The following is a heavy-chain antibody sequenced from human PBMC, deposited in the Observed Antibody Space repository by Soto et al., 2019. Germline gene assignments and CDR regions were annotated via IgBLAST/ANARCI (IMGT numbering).Heavy chain of an antibody. CDR2: IGTAGDT. Sequence: EVQLVESGGGLVQPGGSLRLSCAASGFTFSSYDMHWVRQATGKGLEWVSAIGTAGDTYYPGSVKGRFTISRENAKNSLYLQMNSLRAGDTAVYYCARARSVRFLEWGYYYYGMDVWGQGTTVTVSS. CDR3: ARARSVRFLEWGYYYYGMDV. V-gene: IGHV3-13*01. J-gene: IGHJ6*02. D-gene: IGHD3-3*01. CDR1: GFTFSSYD.